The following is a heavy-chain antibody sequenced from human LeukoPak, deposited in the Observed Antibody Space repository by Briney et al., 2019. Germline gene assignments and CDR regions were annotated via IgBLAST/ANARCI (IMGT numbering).Heavy chain of an antibody. V-gene: IGHV4-34*01. Sequence: PSETLSLTCTVSGGSISSYYWSWIRQPPGKGLEWIGEINHSGSTNYNPSLKSRVTISVDTSKNQFSLKLSSVTAADTAVYYCARGPKCSRNSYFDYGGQGPLVTVSS. CDR1: GGSISSYY. CDR2: INHSGST. J-gene: IGHJ4*02. CDR3: ARGPKCSRNSYFDY. D-gene: IGHD4-4*01.